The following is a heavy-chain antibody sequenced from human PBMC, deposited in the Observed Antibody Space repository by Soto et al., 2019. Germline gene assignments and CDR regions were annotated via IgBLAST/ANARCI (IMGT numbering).Heavy chain of an antibody. V-gene: IGHV4-39*01. Sequence: SETLSLTCTVSGGSISSSSYYWGWIRQPPGKGLEWIGSIYYSGSTYYNPSLKSRVTISVDTSKNQFSLKLSSVTAADTAVYYCARPRPDIVVVPAATAPTGYYYYYMDVWGKGTTVTVSS. CDR3: ARPRPDIVVVPAATAPTGYYYYYMDV. CDR1: GGSISSSSYY. J-gene: IGHJ6*03. CDR2: IYYSGST. D-gene: IGHD2-2*01.